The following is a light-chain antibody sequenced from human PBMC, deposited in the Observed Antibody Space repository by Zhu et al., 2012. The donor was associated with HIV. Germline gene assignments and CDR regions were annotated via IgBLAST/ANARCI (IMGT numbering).Light chain of an antibody. CDR1: QSVSSSY. CDR3: QQYGSSPIT. Sequence: EIVLTQSPGTLSLSPGERATLSCRASQSVSSSYLAWYQQKPGQAPRLLIYGASTRATGIPDRISGSGSGTDFTLTISRLEPEGFAVYYCQQYGSSPITFGQGTRLEIK. V-gene: IGKV3-20*01. J-gene: IGKJ5*01. CDR2: GAS.